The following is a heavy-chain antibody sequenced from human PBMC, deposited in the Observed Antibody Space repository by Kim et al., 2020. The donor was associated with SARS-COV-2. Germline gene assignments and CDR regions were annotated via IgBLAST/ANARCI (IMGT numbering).Heavy chain of an antibody. V-gene: IGHV3-11*04. J-gene: IGHJ6*02. D-gene: IGHD3-10*01. CDR3: ARIGLGSISGVYV. CDR1: GFTFSDYY. CDR2: ISTCGTTI. Sequence: GGSLRLSCAASGFTFSDYYMSWIRQAPGKGLEWVSYISTCGTTIYDADSVKGRFTICRDNAQTSLYLQMNSLSAEDAALYYCARIGLGSISGVYVSGQETTVTVSS.